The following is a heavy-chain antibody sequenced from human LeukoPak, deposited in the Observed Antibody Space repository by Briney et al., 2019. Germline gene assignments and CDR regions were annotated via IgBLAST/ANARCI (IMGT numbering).Heavy chain of an antibody. V-gene: IGHV1-2*02. CDR2: INPNSGGT. CDR3: ARDEAGNLMTGYPY. CDR1: GYTFTGCY. D-gene: IGHD3-9*01. J-gene: IGHJ4*02. Sequence: GASVKVSFKASGYTFTGCYMHWVRQAPGQGLEWMGWINPNSGGTNYAQKFQGRVTMTRDTSISTAYMELSRLRSDDTAVYYCARDEAGNLMTGYPYWGQGTLVTVSS.